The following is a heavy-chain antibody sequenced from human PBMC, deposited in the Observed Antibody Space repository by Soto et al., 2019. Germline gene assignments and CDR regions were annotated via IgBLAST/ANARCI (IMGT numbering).Heavy chain of an antibody. CDR3: ARDQYRAFDI. V-gene: IGHV1-18*04. J-gene: IGHJ3*02. D-gene: IGHD3-16*02. Sequence: QVQLVQSGAEVKKPGASVKVSCKASGYTFTNYGITWVRQAPGQGLGWMGWISAYNGNTKYAQSLQGRVTMTTGTSTSTAYMELRSLRSDDTAVYYCARDQYRAFDIWGQGTMVTVSS. CDR1: GYTFTNYG. CDR2: ISAYNGNT.